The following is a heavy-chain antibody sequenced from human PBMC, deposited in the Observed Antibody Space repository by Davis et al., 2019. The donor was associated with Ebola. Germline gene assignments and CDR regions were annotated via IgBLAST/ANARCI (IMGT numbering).Heavy chain of an antibody. V-gene: IGHV1-8*01. Sequence: AASVKVSCKASGYTFTSYDINWVRQATGQGLEWMGWMNPNSGNTGYAQKFQGRATMTRNISISTAYMELSSLRSEDTAVYYCARRVGARSGFDYWGQGSLVTVSS. CDR2: MNPNSGNT. CDR3: ARRVGARSGFDY. CDR1: GYTFTSYD. D-gene: IGHD1-26*01. J-gene: IGHJ4*02.